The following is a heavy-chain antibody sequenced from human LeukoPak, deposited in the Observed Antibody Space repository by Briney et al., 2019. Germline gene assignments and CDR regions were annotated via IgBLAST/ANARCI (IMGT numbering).Heavy chain of an antibody. CDR3: AVYSGWYAYYFDY. V-gene: IGHV1-69*04. J-gene: IGHJ4*02. CDR1: GGTFSSYA. D-gene: IGHD6-19*01. CDR2: IIPILGIA. Sequence: SVTVSCKASGGTFSSYAISWVRQAPGQGLEWMGRIIPILGIANYAQKFQGRVTITADKSTSTAYMELSSLRSEDTAVYYCAVYSGWYAYYFDYWGQGTLVTVSS.